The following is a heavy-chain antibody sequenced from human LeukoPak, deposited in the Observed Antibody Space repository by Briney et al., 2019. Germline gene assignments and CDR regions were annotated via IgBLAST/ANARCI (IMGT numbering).Heavy chain of an antibody. Sequence: GGSLRLSCAASGFTFNSYWMSWVRQPPGKGLEWVANIKQDGSEEYYVDSVKGRFTISRDNAKNSLILQMNSLRAEDTAEYYCARARPDSSGWYQRPFDYWGQGTLVTVSS. CDR2: IKQDGSEE. D-gene: IGHD6-19*01. CDR3: ARARPDSSGWYQRPFDY. CDR1: GFTFNSYW. J-gene: IGHJ4*02. V-gene: IGHV3-7*03.